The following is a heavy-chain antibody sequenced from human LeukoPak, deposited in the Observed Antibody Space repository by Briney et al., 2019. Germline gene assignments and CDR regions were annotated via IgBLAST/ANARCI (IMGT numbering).Heavy chain of an antibody. CDR2: INSDGSST. CDR1: GFTFSSYW. CDR3: ASSIAVPYGMDV. V-gene: IGHV3-74*01. Sequence: GGSLRLSCAASGFTFSSYWMHWVRQAPGKGLVWVSRINSDGSSTSYADSVKGRFTISRDNAKNTLYLQMNSLRAEDTAVYYCASSIAVPYGMDVWGQGTTVTVSS. D-gene: IGHD6-19*01. J-gene: IGHJ6*02.